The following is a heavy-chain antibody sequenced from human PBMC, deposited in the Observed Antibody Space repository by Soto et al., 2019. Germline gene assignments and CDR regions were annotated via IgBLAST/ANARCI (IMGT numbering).Heavy chain of an antibody. Sequence: QVQLQESGPGLVKPSQTLSLTCTVSGDSISSGDNYWSWIRQPPGKGLEWIGYIYYSGSTYYNPSLKSRVTISVDTSKNQFSLKLSSVTAADTAVYYCARALLGYCSGGSCDYGMDVWGQGTTVTVSS. V-gene: IGHV4-30-4*01. CDR3: ARALLGYCSGGSCDYGMDV. CDR1: GDSISSGDNY. J-gene: IGHJ6*02. CDR2: IYYSGST. D-gene: IGHD2-15*01.